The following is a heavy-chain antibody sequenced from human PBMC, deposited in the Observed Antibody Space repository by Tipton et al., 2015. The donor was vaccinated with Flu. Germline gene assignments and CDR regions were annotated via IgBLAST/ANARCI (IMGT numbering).Heavy chain of an antibody. D-gene: IGHD3-3*01. CDR3: ARERLLLKPSYYYGMDV. CDR1: GFTLSSYE. J-gene: IGHJ6*02. V-gene: IGHV3-48*03. Sequence: QLVQSGGGLVQPGGSLRLSCAASGFTLSSYEMNWVRQAPGKGLEWVSYISSSGSTIYYADSVKGRFTISRDNAKNSLYLQMNSLRAEDTAVYYCARERLLLKPSYYYGMDVLGQGTTVTVSS. CDR2: ISSSGSTI.